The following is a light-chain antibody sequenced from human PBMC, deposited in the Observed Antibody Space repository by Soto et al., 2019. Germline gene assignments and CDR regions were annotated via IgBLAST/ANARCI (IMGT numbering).Light chain of an antibody. J-gene: IGKJ1*01. CDR3: LLDYAYFWA. V-gene: IGKV1-6*01. Sequence: AIQLTQSPSSLSASVGDRVPITCRASQGIRSALGWYQQKPGKVPKLLIYAASTLQSGVPSRFSGSGFGTDFTLTINSLKPEDFATYYCLLDYAYFWAFGQGTKVEVK. CDR2: AAS. CDR1: QGIRSA.